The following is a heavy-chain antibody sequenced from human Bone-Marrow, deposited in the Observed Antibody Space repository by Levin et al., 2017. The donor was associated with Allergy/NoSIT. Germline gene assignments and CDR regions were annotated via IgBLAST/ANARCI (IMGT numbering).Heavy chain of an antibody. V-gene: IGHV1-18*01. Sequence: ASVKVSCKASGYTFTSYGMSWVRQAPGQGLEWMGWISAYNGNTNYAQKLQGRVTMTTDTSTSTAYLDLRSLRSDDTAVYYCARSRRVVVYYDPWGQGTLVTVSS. CDR1: GYTFTSYG. CDR3: ARSRRVVVYYDP. J-gene: IGHJ5*02. D-gene: IGHD2-15*01. CDR2: ISAYNGNT.